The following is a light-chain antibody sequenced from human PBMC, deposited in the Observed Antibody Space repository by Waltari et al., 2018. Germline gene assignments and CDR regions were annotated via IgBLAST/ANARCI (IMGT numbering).Light chain of an antibody. J-gene: IGLJ2*01. CDR3: AAWDDSLSGPKV. V-gene: IGLV1-47*01. Sequence: QSVLTQPPSASGTPGQRVTISCSGSSSNIGSNYVYWYQQLPGTAPKLLIYRNNQRPSGVPDRFSCSKSGTSASLAISGLRSEEEADYYCAAWDDSLSGPKVFGGGTKLTVL. CDR1: SSNIGSNY. CDR2: RNN.